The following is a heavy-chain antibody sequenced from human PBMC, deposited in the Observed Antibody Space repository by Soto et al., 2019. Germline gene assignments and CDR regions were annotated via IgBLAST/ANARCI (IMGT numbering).Heavy chain of an antibody. Sequence: GGSLRLSCAASGFTFSSYAMHWVRQAPGKGLEWVAVISYDGSNKYYADSVKGRFTISRDNSKNTLYLQMNSLRAEDTAVYYCARVLEVGSDDYWGQGTLVTVSS. V-gene: IGHV3-30-3*01. CDR2: ISYDGSNK. CDR3: ARVLEVGSDDY. CDR1: GFTFSSYA. J-gene: IGHJ4*02. D-gene: IGHD3-10*01.